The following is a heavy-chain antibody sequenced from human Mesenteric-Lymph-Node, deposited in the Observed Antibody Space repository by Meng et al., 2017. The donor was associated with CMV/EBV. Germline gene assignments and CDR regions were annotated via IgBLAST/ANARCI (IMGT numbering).Heavy chain of an antibody. D-gene: IGHD6-13*01. Sequence: CKASGYTFNSYYRHWVRQGPGGGLQWMGIMKPRGGSTDYAQMFQGRVTMTRDTSTSTVYMELSSLRSDDTAVYYCARLEGITASAADWGQGTLVTVSS. CDR1: GYTFNSYY. CDR3: ARLEGITASAAD. CDR2: MKPRGGST. V-gene: IGHV1-46*02. J-gene: IGHJ4*02.